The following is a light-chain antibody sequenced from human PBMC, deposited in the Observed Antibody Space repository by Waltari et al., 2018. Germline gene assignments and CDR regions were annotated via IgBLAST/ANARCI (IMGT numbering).Light chain of an antibody. CDR2: DAS. Sequence: EIVLTQSPATLSLSPVERATLSCRASQSVSSNSAFYQKKPGQAPRLLIYDASNRATGIPSRFSGSGAGTDFTLTISSLEPEDFAVYYCQQRSNWLSLTFGGGTKVESK. V-gene: IGKV3-11*01. CDR1: QSVSSN. J-gene: IGKJ4*01. CDR3: QQRSNWLSLT.